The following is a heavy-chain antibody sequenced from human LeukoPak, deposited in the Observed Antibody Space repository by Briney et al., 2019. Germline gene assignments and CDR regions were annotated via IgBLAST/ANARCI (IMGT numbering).Heavy chain of an antibody. J-gene: IGHJ4*02. CDR2: ISGSGDST. D-gene: IGHD3-22*01. CDR3: AKRFYSDSSGYLGSIDY. Sequence: PGGSLRLSCAASGFTFSSHAMSWVRQAPGKGLEWVSAISGSGDSTYYADSVKGRFTISRDNSKNTLYLQMDSLRADDTAVYYCAKRFYSDSSGYLGSIDYWGQGTLVTVSS. V-gene: IGHV3-23*01. CDR1: GFTFSSHA.